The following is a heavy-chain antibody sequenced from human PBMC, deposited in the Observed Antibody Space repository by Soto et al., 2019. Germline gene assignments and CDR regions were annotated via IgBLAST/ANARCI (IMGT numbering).Heavy chain of an antibody. V-gene: IGHV4-59*11. D-gene: IGHD6-19*01. CDR2: IFYSGST. CDR1: GGSISGHY. J-gene: IGHJ4*02. Sequence: QVQLQESGPGLVKPSDTLSLTCTVSGGSISGHYWIWIRQPPGEGMEWIGYIFYSGSTTYNNTPPRKSRVSISVDTSKNQFYLMLSSVTAANTAVYYCARVGSSGWSPDYWGQGTLVTGSS. CDR3: ARVGSSGWSPDY.